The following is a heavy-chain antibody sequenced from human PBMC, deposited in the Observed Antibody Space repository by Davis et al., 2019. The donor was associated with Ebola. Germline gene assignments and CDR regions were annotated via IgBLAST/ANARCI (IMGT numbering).Heavy chain of an antibody. V-gene: IGHV5-51*01. CDR1: GYSFTTYW. Sequence: GESLKISCKGSGYSFTTYWIAWVRQMPGKGLEWMGSIYPGDSDTRYSPSFQGQVTISADKSISTAYLQWSSLKASDTAMYYCAITPHYYDSSGYYDWGQGTLVTVSS. CDR2: IYPGDSDT. D-gene: IGHD3-22*01. CDR3: AITPHYYDSSGYYD. J-gene: IGHJ4*02.